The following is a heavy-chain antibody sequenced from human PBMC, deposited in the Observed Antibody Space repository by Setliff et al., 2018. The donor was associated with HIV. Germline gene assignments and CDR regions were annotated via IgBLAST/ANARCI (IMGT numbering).Heavy chain of an antibody. D-gene: IGHD3-22*01. CDR2: IRNKANSYTT. CDR1: GFTFSDHY. CDR3: VRDMRDSSGHYFEDY. J-gene: IGHJ4*02. V-gene: IGHV3-72*01. Sequence: QTGGSLRLSCAASGFTFSDHYMDWVRQAPGKGLEWAGRIRNKANSYTTEYAASGKGRFTISRDESKNSVDLEMNSRKTEDTAVYYCVRDMRDSSGHYFEDYWGQGTLVTVSS.